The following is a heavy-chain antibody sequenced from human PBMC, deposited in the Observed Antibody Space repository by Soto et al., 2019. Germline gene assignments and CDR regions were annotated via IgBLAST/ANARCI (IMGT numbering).Heavy chain of an antibody. J-gene: IGHJ6*02. CDR1: GFTFSSYG. CDR2: ISYDGSNK. CDR3: AKDSGSYGLGYHYYGMDV. V-gene: IGHV3-30*18. Sequence: PGGSLRLSCAASGFTFSSYGMHWVRQAPGKGLEWVAVISYDGSNKYYADSVKGRFTISRDNSKNTLYLQMNSLRAEDTAVYYCAKDSGSYGLGYHYYGMDVWGQGTTVTVSS. D-gene: IGHD1-26*01.